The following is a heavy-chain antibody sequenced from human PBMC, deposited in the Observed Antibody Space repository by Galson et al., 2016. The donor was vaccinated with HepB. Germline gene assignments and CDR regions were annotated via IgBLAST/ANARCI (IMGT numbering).Heavy chain of an antibody. CDR1: GFTLSTYS. Sequence: SLRLSCAASGFTLSTYSMNWFRQAPGKGLEWVSYMSSSGTSVYYTDSVKGRFTISRGNAKNSLYLQMNSLRDEDTAVYYCASPFAPERGRYVLWGQGTLVTVSS. V-gene: IGHV3-48*02. D-gene: IGHD3-16*01. CDR3: ASPFAPERGRYVL. CDR2: MSSSGTSV. J-gene: IGHJ5*02.